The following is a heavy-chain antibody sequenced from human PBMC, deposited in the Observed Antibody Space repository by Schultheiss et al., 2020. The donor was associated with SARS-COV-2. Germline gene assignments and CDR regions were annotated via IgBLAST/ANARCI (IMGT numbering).Heavy chain of an antibody. D-gene: IGHD2-15*01. Sequence: SQTLSLTCTVSGGSIINYYWTWIRQSPGKGLEWIGNIYYSGNTNYNPSLRSRVTISVDTSKNQFSLELSSVTASDAAVYYCAREGSGQADAYDIWGQGTVVTVSS. CDR3: AREGSGQADAYDI. CDR2: IYYSGNT. J-gene: IGHJ3*02. V-gene: IGHV4-59*01. CDR1: GGSIINYY.